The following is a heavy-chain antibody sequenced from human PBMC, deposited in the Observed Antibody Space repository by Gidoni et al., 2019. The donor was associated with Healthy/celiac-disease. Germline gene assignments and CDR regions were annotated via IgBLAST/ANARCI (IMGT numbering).Heavy chain of an antibody. CDR2: ISAYNGNT. CDR1: GYTFTSYG. V-gene: IGHV1-18*01. D-gene: IGHD4-17*01. J-gene: IGHJ4*02. CDR3: ARVRDRDYPVDY. Sequence: VQLVQSGAEVKNPGASLKVSCKASGYTFTSYGISWLRQPPGQGIEWMGWISAYNGNTNYAQKIQGRVTMTTDTSTSTAYRELRSLRSDDTAVYYCARVRDRDYPVDYWGQGTLVTVSS.